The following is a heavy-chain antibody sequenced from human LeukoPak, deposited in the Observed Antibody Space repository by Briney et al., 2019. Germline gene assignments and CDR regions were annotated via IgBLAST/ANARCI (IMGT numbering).Heavy chain of an antibody. J-gene: IGHJ3*02. Sequence: ASVKVSCKASGYTFTSYYMHWVRQAPGQGLEWMGIINPSGGSTNYAQKFQGRVTMTRDTSISTAYMELSRLRSDDTAVYYCARGSSIVVVVAPIRSGGAFDIWGQGTMVTVSS. CDR3: ARGSSIVVVVAPIRSGGAFDI. CDR1: GYTFTSYY. CDR2: INPSGGST. D-gene: IGHD2-15*01. V-gene: IGHV1-2*02.